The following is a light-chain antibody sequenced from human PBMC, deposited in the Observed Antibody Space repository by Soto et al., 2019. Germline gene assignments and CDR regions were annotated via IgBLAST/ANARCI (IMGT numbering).Light chain of an antibody. V-gene: IGKV3-11*01. Sequence: EIVLTQSPATLSLSPGERATLSCRASQSVSSYLAWYQQKPGQAPRLLIYDASNRATGIPARFSGSGSGTDFTLTISSLEPEDFAVYSCQQRSNGPPWTFGQGTKVEIK. CDR3: QQRSNGPPWT. CDR1: QSVSSY. CDR2: DAS. J-gene: IGKJ1*01.